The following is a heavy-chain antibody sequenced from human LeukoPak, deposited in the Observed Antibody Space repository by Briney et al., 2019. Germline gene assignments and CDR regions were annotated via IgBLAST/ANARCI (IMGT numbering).Heavy chain of an antibody. Sequence: PSETLSLTCTVPGGSISSGSYYWSWIRQPAGKGLEWIGRIYTSGSTNYNPSLKSRVTISVDTSKNQFSLKLSSVTAADTAVYYCASSGSFRQQLIKWGQGTLVTVSS. V-gene: IGHV4-61*02. D-gene: IGHD6-13*01. J-gene: IGHJ4*02. CDR1: GGSISSGSYY. CDR2: IYTSGST. CDR3: ASSGSFRQQLIK.